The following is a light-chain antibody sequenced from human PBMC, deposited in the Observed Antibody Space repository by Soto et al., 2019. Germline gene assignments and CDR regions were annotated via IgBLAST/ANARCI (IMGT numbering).Light chain of an antibody. Sequence: DIQMTQSPSTLSASVGDRVTITCRASQSINTWLAWYQQKPGKAPKLLIYKASSLERGVPSRFSGSGSGAEFTLTISSLQPDDFATYYCQQYGNYWTFGQGTEVEIK. CDR2: KAS. V-gene: IGKV1-5*03. CDR3: QQYGNYWT. CDR1: QSINTW. J-gene: IGKJ1*01.